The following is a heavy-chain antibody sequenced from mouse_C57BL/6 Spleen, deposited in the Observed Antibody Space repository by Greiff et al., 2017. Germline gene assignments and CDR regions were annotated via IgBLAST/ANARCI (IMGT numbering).Heavy chain of an antibody. V-gene: IGHV1-82*01. CDR2: IYPGDGDT. Sequence: QVHVKQSGPELVKPGASVKISCKASGYAFSSSWMNWVKQRPGKGLEWIGRIYPGDGDTNYNGKFKGKATLTADKSSSTAYMQISSLTSEDSAVYFCARDTTVVAFDYWGQGTTLTVSS. D-gene: IGHD1-1*01. CDR1: GYAFSSSW. CDR3: ARDTTVVAFDY. J-gene: IGHJ2*01.